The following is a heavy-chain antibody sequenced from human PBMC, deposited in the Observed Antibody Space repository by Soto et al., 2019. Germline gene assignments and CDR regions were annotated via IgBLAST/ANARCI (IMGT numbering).Heavy chain of an antibody. J-gene: IGHJ4*02. Sequence: EVHLLESGGGLVQPGGSLRLSCAASGFTFNIHALSWVRQAPGKGLEWVSVISGSSGNTYYADSVQGRFTISRDNAKNTLFRIMNSLRAEDTAVYHCAKGAHYHGLGSHFPFDYWGQGTLVTVSS. CDR3: AKGAHYHGLGSHFPFDY. CDR2: ISGSSGNT. CDR1: GFTFNIHA. V-gene: IGHV3-23*01. D-gene: IGHD3-10*01.